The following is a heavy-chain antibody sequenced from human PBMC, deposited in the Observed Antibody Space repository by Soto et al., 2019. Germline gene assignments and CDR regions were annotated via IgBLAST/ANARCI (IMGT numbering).Heavy chain of an antibody. V-gene: IGHV1-69*13. J-gene: IGHJ5*02. CDR2: IIPIFGTA. CDR3: ARCKYYYDSSGYYPNWFDP. D-gene: IGHD3-22*01. CDR1: GGTFSSYS. Sequence: SVKVSCKASGGTFSSYSISWVRQAPGQGLEWMGGIIPIFGTANFAQKFQGRVTITADESTSTAYMGLSSLRSEDTAVYYCARCKYYYDSSGYYPNWFDPWGQGTLVTVSS.